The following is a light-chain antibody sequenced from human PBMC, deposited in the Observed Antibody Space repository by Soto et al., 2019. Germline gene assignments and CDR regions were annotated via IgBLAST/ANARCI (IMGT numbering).Light chain of an antibody. V-gene: IGKV3-20*01. CDR1: QSVSSSY. J-gene: IGKJ1*01. CDR3: QQYGSSRT. Sequence: EIVLTQSPGTLSLSPGERATLSCMASQSVSSSYLVWYQQKPGQAPRLLIYGASSRATGIPDRFSGSGSGTDFTLTISRLEPEDFAVYYCQQYGSSRTFGQGTKVDIK. CDR2: GAS.